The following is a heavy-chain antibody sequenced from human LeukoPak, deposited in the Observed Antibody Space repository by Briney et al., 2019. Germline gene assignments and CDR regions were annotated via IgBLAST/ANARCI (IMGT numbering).Heavy chain of an antibody. D-gene: IGHD2-2*01. CDR3: ARRGYCSSTSCYVFDY. CDR2: VYYSGST. Sequence: SETLSLTCTVSGDSISSYYWSWIRQPPGKGLEWIGYVYYSGSTNYDPSLKSRVTISVDTPKNQFSLKLSSVTAADTAVYYCARRGYCSSTSCYVFDYWGQGTLVTVSS. CDR1: GDSISSYY. V-gene: IGHV4-59*08. J-gene: IGHJ4*02.